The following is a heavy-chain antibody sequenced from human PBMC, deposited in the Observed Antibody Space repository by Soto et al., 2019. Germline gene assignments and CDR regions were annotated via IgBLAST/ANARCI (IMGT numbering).Heavy chain of an antibody. CDR3: ARVRNNNDKRLDV. V-gene: IGHV3-33*01. Sequence: QEQLVESGGGMVHPGTSLRLSCVTSGISLTAHGMHWVRQAPGKGLEWVALSWYDGKTFYGDSVKGRFTISRDTSTSTLFLDMKSLSPDDTAVYFCARVRNNNDKRLDVWGQVTTVIVS. CDR1: GISLTAHG. CDR2: SWYDGKT. J-gene: IGHJ6*02. D-gene: IGHD2-8*01.